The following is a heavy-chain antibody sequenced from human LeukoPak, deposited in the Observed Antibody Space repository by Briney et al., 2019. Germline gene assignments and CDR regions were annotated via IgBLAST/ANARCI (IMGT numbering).Heavy chain of an antibody. V-gene: IGHV1-69*13. Sequence: SVKVSCKASGGTFRSFAINWVRQAPGKGLEWMGGIIPMINTPKYAQRFQGRVSITADESTSTGYMEVSSLRSEDTAVYYCAIFQGTYGDDDNDFWGQGTLVTVSS. CDR1: GGTFRSFA. CDR2: IIPMINTP. J-gene: IGHJ4*02. D-gene: IGHD4-17*01. CDR3: AIFQGTYGDDDNDF.